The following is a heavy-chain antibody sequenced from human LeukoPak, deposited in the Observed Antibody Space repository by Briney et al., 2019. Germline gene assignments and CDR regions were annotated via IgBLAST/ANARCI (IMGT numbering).Heavy chain of an antibody. D-gene: IGHD3-22*01. CDR2: INPSGGST. CDR1: GYTFTSYY. V-gene: IGHV1-46*01. CDR3: ARVSYDSSGSAGGYFDN. J-gene: IGHJ4*02. Sequence: VASVKVSCKASGYTFTSYYIHWVRQAPGQGLEWMGIINPSGGSTNYAQKFQGRVAMTRDMSTGTVYMELSSLRSEDTAVYYCARVSYDSSGSAGGYFDNWGQGTLVTVSS.